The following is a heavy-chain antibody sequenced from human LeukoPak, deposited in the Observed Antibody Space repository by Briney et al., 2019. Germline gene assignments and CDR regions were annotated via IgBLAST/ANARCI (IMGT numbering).Heavy chain of an antibody. CDR2: IYPGYFDA. D-gene: IGHD6-13*01. Sequence: GESLKISCKISGYRLTNNWIGWVRQVPGKGLEWMGLIYPGYFDAKYSPSFQGQVTLSVDTSISTAYLQLGGLRASDTAIYYCVRFALSSSLDHWGQGTLVTVSS. CDR1: GYRLTNNW. J-gene: IGHJ5*02. V-gene: IGHV5-51*01. CDR3: VRFALSSSLDH.